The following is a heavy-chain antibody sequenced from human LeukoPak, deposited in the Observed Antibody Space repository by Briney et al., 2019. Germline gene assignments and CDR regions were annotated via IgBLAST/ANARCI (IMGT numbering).Heavy chain of an antibody. D-gene: IGHD3-10*01. V-gene: IGHV4-59*08. CDR2: IYYSGST. CDR1: GGSISSYY. CDR3: ARLPPPLSDVLLWFGESRSYWYFDL. J-gene: IGHJ2*01. Sequence: NPSETLSLTCTVSGGSISSYYWSWIRQPPGKGLEWIGYIYYSGSTNYSPSLKSRVTISVDTSKNQFSLKLSSVTAADTAVYYCARLPPPLSDVLLWFGESRSYWYFDLWGRGTLVTVSS.